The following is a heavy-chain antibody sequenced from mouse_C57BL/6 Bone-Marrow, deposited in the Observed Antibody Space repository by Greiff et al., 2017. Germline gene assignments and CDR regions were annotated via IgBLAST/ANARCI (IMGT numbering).Heavy chain of an antibody. CDR1: GYAFSSYW. V-gene: IGHV1-80*01. J-gene: IGHJ4*01. D-gene: IGHD1-1*01. CDR3: ARDHDYCSSYARDY. CDR2: IYPGDGDT. Sequence: VQLQQSGAELVKPGASVKISCKASGYAFSSYWMNWVKQRPGKGLEWIGQIYPGDGDTNYNGKFKGKATLTADKSSSTAYMQLSSLTSEDSAVYFCARDHDYCSSYARDYWGQGTSVTVSS.